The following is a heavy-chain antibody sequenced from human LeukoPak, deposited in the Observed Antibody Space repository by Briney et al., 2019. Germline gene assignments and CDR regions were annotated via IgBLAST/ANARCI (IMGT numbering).Heavy chain of an antibody. CDR2: IYYSGST. Sequence: SEALSLTCTVSGGSISSYYWSWIRQPPGKGLEWIGYIYYSGSTNYNPSLKSRVTISVDTSKNQFSLKLSSVTAADTAVYYCARDRLDYYDSSGFNWFDPWGQGTLVTVSS. CDR1: GGSISSYY. CDR3: ARDRLDYYDSSGFNWFDP. J-gene: IGHJ5*02. D-gene: IGHD3-22*01. V-gene: IGHV4-59*01.